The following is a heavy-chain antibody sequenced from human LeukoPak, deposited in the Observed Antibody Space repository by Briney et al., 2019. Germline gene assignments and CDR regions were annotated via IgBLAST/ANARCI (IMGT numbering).Heavy chain of an antibody. CDR3: ARDDCNTGVCYIGDL. V-gene: IGHV1-2*02. CDR2: INPNSGGT. CDR1: GYTFTGYY. Sequence: GASVKVSCKASGYTFTGYYMHWVRQAPGQGLEWMGWINPNSGGTNYAQKFQGRVTMTRDTSITTAYMELSSLRSDDTAVYYCARDDCNTGVCYIGDLWGLGTLVTVSS. D-gene: IGHD2-8*01. J-gene: IGHJ1*01.